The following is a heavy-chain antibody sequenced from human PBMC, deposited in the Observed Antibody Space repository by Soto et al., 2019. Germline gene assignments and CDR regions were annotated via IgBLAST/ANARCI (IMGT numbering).Heavy chain of an antibody. Sequence: EVQLLESGGGLVQPGGSLRLSCTASGFTFRNYAMIWVRQAPGKGLQWVSGISDSGAVIFHADSVRGRFTISRDNSKNTLYLQMNSPRAEDTALYYCAKCGNYDMLTGQGGFDTWGQGTLVTVSS. J-gene: IGHJ5*02. CDR3: AKCGNYDMLTGQGGFDT. D-gene: IGHD3-9*01. CDR1: GFTFRNYA. V-gene: IGHV3-23*01. CDR2: ISDSGAVI.